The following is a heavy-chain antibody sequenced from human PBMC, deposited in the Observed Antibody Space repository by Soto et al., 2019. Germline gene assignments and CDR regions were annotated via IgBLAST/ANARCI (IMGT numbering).Heavy chain of an antibody. Sequence: GSSVKVSCKASGGTFSSYAISWVRQAPGQGLEWMGGIIPIFGTANYAQKFQGRVTITADESTSTAYMELSSLRSEDTAVYYCARDRDLSGSYSNFEYWGKGTLVTVSS. CDR3: ARDRDLSGSYSNFEY. CDR1: GGTFSSYA. CDR2: IIPIFGTA. J-gene: IGHJ4*02. V-gene: IGHV1-69*13. D-gene: IGHD3-10*01.